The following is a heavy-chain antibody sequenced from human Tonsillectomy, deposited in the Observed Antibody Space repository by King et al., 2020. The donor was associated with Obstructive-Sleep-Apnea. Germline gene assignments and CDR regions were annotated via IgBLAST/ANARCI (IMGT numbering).Heavy chain of an antibody. J-gene: IGHJ3*02. D-gene: IGHD5-18*01. CDR1: GFTFSSYG. Sequence: QLVQSGGGVVQPGRSLRLSCAASGFTFSSYGMHWVRQAPGKGLEWVAVISYDGSNKYYADSVKGRFTISRDNSKNTLYLQMNSLRAEDTAVYYCAKDKSSLAGYSSDAFDIWGQGTMVTVSS. V-gene: IGHV3-30*18. CDR2: ISYDGSNK. CDR3: AKDKSSLAGYSSDAFDI.